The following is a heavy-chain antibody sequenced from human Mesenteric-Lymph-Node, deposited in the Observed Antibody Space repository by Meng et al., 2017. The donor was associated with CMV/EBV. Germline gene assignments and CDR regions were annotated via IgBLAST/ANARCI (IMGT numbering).Heavy chain of an antibody. V-gene: IGHV4-34*01. CDR2: INQSGST. J-gene: IGHJ4*02. CDR3: ARHQRWLKSEGGFNY. D-gene: IGHD4-23*01. CDR1: GGSFSVYY. Sequence: VQHQQCGAGLLKPADTLSLTCAGYGGSFSVYYWSWFRQPPGKGLEWIGEINQSGSTNYNPSLKSRVTISVDTSKNQFSLKLSSVTAADTAVYYCARHQRWLKSEGGFNYWGQGTLVTVSS.